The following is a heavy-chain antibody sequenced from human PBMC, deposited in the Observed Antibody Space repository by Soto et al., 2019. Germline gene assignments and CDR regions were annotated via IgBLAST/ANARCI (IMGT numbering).Heavy chain of an antibody. J-gene: IGHJ4*02. Sequence: QITLKESGPTLVKPTQTLTLTCTFSGFSLSTSGVGVGWIRQPPGKALEWLALIYWDDDKRYSPSLKSRLTITQDTSKNQVVLTMTNMDPVDTATYYCAHNNYYDSSGYYYGYWGQGTLVTVSS. CDR2: IYWDDDK. V-gene: IGHV2-5*02. CDR3: AHNNYYDSSGYYYGY. CDR1: GFSLSTSGVG. D-gene: IGHD3-22*01.